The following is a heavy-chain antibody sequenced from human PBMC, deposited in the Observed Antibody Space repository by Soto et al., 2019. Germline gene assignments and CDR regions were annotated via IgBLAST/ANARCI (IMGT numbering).Heavy chain of an antibody. CDR3: TTYSTQTFCDGGLCYSVQTKINDS. Sequence: EVQLVESGGGLVKPGGSLTLSCAASGFGFSNVWMSWVRQAPGKGLEWVGRFKSKSVGGTADYTAPVTGRFTISRDDSMDTLYLQMNSLKTEDTAVYYCTTYSTQTFCDGGLCYSVQTKINDSWGQGILVTVSS. CDR2: FKSKSVGGTA. J-gene: IGHJ4*02. D-gene: IGHD2-15*01. V-gene: IGHV3-15*01. CDR1: GFGFSNVW.